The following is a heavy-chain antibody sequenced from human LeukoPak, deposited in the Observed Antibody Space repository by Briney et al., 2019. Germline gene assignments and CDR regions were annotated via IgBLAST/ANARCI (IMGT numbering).Heavy chain of an antibody. V-gene: IGHV3-23*01. Sequence: PGGSLRLSCAASGFTFSSYAMSWVRQAPGKGLEWVSDINGSGASTYYADSVKGRFTISRDNSKNTSYLQMNSLRAEDTAVYYCAKKYNTGLDPWGQGTLVTVSS. CDR1: GFTFSSYA. CDR2: INGSGAST. CDR3: AKKYNTGLDP. D-gene: IGHD1-14*01. J-gene: IGHJ5*02.